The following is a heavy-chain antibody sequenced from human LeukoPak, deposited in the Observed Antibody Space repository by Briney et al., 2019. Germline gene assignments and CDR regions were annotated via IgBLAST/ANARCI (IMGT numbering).Heavy chain of an antibody. Sequence: SETLSLTCTVSGSSITTYTHWGWIRQSPGKGPEWIASIHHTGNTYYNPSLESRVTISIDTSKNQSSLEVRSVTAADTAFYFCVNSKSNYEAVSWGPGTLVTVSS. CDR2: IHHTGNT. CDR1: GSSITTYTH. V-gene: IGHV4-38-2*02. D-gene: IGHD3-22*01. CDR3: VNSKSNYEAVS. J-gene: IGHJ5*02.